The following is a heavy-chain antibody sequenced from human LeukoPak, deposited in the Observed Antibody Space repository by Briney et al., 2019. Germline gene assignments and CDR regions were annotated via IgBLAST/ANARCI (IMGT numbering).Heavy chain of an antibody. D-gene: IGHD2-15*01. V-gene: IGHV4-39*01. J-gene: IGHJ4*02. CDR3: ARRIVLVAAGNDVLDS. Sequence: TSETLSLTCTVSGGSISSSNYYWGWIRQPPGKGLEWIGSIYSSGSTYYNASLKSRVTISVDTSRNQFSLHVNSVTAADTAVYFCARRIVLVAAGNDVLDSWGQGTLVTVSS. CDR2: IYSSGST. CDR1: GGSISSSNYY.